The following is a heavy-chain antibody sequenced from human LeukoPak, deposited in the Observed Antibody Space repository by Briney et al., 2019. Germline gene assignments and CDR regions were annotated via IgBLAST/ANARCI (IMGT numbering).Heavy chain of an antibody. J-gene: IGHJ4*02. Sequence: PGGSLRLSCAASGFTFSSYEMNWVRQAPGKGLEWVSYISSSGSTIYYADSVKGRFTISRDNAKNSLYLQMNSLRAEDMAVYYCARDPGWWITMVRGDSYFDYWGQGTLVTVSS. CDR1: GFTFSSYE. V-gene: IGHV3-48*03. CDR3: ARDPGWWITMVRGDSYFDY. D-gene: IGHD3-10*01. CDR2: ISSSGSTI.